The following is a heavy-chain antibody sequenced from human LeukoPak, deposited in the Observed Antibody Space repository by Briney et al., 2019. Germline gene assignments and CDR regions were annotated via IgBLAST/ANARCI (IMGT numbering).Heavy chain of an antibody. CDR1: GYTFTSYD. CDR3: ARRIATGGTTIGY. V-gene: IGHV1-8*01. D-gene: IGHD6-13*01. CDR2: MNPNSGNA. J-gene: IGHJ4*02. Sequence: GASVKVSCKASGYTFTSYDINWVRQATGQGLEWMGWMNPNSGNAGYAQKFQGRVTMTRNSSISTAYMELSSLRSEDTAVYNCARRIATGGTTIGYWGQGTLVTVSS.